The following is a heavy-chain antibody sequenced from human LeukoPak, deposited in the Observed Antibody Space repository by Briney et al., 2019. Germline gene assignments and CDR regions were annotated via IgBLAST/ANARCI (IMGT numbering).Heavy chain of an antibody. J-gene: IGHJ5*02. Sequence: PSETLSLTCTVSGGSLSSSSYYWGWIRQPPGKGLEWIGSIYYSGSTYYNPSLKSRVTISVDTSKNQFSLKLSSVTAADTAVYYCASFTIFGVVIDSTRVQGHWFDPWGQGTLVTVSS. CDR3: ASFTIFGVVIDSTRVQGHWFDP. CDR2: IYYSGST. D-gene: IGHD3-3*01. V-gene: IGHV4-39*01. CDR1: GGSLSSSSYY.